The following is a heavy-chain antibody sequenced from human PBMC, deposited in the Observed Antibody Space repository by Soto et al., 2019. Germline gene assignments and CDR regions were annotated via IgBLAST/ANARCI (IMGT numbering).Heavy chain of an antibody. Sequence: SETLSLTCTVSGGSISSGDYYWSWIRQPPGKGLEWIGYIYYSGSTYYNPSLKSRVTISVDTSKNQFSLKLSSVTAADTAVYYCARGGGGESLSSYNWFDPWGQGTLVTVSS. J-gene: IGHJ5*02. V-gene: IGHV4-30-4*01. CDR3: ARGGGGESLSSYNWFDP. CDR2: IYYSGST. CDR1: GGSISSGDYY. D-gene: IGHD3-10*01.